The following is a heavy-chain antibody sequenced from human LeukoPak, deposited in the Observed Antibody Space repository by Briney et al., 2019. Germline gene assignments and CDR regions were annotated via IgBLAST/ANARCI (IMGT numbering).Heavy chain of an antibody. D-gene: IGHD3-10*01. J-gene: IGHJ4*02. CDR1: GFTFGDFP. CDR2: IRSEAYGGTT. V-gene: IGHV3-49*03. CDR3: ASYGSGSHDY. Sequence: GGSLRLSCATSGFTFGDFPMSWFRQAPGKGLEWVSFIRSEAYGGTTEYAASVKGRFTISRDDSKNTVYLQMNSLKTEDTAVYYCASYGSGSHDYWGQGSLVTVSS.